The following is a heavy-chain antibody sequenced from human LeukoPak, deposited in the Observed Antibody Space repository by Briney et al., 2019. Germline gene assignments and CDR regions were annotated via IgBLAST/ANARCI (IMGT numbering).Heavy chain of an antibody. Sequence: SETLSLTCTVSGGSISSYYWSWIRQPPGKGLEWIGYIYYSGSTNYNPSLKSRVTISVDTSKNQFSLKLSSVTAADTAVYYCARVGYYDYVWGSYRGRECFDPWGQGTLVTVSS. CDR3: ARVGYYDYVWGSYRGRECFDP. CDR2: IYYSGST. V-gene: IGHV4-59*01. CDR1: GGSISSYY. D-gene: IGHD3-16*01. J-gene: IGHJ5*02.